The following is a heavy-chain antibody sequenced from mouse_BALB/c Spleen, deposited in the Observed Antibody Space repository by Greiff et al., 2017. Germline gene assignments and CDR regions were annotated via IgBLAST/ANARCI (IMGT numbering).Heavy chain of an antibody. D-gene: IGHD2-4*01. CDR1: GYTFTSYT. V-gene: IGHV1-4*01. Sequence: QVHVKQSGAELARPGASVKMSCKASGYTFTSYTMHWVKQRPGQGLEWIGYINPSSGYTNYNQKFKDKATLTADKSSSTAYMQLSSLTSEDSAVYYCARDDYEGTWFAYWGQGTLVTVSA. J-gene: IGHJ3*01. CDR3: ARDDYEGTWFAY. CDR2: INPSSGYT.